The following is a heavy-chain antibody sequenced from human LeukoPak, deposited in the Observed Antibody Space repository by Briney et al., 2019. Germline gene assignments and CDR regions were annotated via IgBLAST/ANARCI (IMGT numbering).Heavy chain of an antibody. V-gene: IGHV4-4*02. D-gene: IGHD7-27*01. Sequence: SSETLSLTCAVSGGSISSSNWWSWVRQPPGKGLEWIGEIYHSGSTNYNPSLRSRVTISLEMSKHQFSLNLTSVTAADTAVYYCASNTGTVFDYWGQGALVTVSS. CDR1: GGSISSSNW. CDR3: ASNTGTVFDY. CDR2: IYHSGST. J-gene: IGHJ4*02.